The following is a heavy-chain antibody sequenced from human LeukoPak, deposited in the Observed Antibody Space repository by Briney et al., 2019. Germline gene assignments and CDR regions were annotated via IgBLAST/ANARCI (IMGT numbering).Heavy chain of an antibody. Sequence: SQTLSLTCTVSGGSIRSGDYSWNWIRQHPGKGLEWIGYIYYSGSTYYNPSLTSRVTMSVDTSKNQFSLKLSSVTAADAAIYYCARDHTETSSLNFRNYYYYGMDIWGQGTTVIVSS. CDR1: GGSIRSGDYS. CDR3: ARDHTETSSLNFRNYYYYGMDI. V-gene: IGHV4-31*03. J-gene: IGHJ6*02. CDR2: IYYSGST. D-gene: IGHD4-11*01.